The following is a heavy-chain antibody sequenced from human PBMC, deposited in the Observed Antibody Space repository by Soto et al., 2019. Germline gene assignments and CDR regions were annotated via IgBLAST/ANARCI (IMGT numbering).Heavy chain of an antibody. CDR1: GFTFNSYV. J-gene: IGHJ4*02. CDR2: ISGSGLAT. V-gene: IGHV3-23*01. D-gene: IGHD4-4*01. Sequence: EVQLLESGGGLIQPGGSLRLSCAASGFTFNSYVMTWVRQAPGKGLEWVSSISGSGLATYYAASVQGRFTISRDNSKTTLFLQMNSLRVEDTAVYYCAKGRTTDLDYWGLGTLVTVSS. CDR3: AKGRTTDLDY.